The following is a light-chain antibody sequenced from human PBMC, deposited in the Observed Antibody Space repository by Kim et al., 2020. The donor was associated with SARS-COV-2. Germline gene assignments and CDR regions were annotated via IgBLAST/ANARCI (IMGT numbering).Light chain of an antibody. CDR2: TDN. J-gene: IGLJ2*01. CDR1: ALPKQY. Sequence: SYELTQPPSVSVSPGQTARITCSGDALPKQYAYWYQQRPGQAPVLVIYTDNERPSGIPERFSGSSSGTTVTLTISGVQAEDEADYYCQSADSSDTYVVFG. CDR3: QSADSSDTYVV. V-gene: IGLV3-25*03.